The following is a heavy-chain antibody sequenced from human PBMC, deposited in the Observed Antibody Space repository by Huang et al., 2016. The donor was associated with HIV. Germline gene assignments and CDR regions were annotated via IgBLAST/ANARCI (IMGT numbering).Heavy chain of an antibody. Sequence: QVQLVQSGAEVKKPGASVKVSCKPSGYTFADYFIQWVRQAPGQGLEWMAWLNPKNGATNYAQKFLGRVTVTGDTSINTAYMEFSGLTSDDTANYYCTRDGVAPDEEFDYWGQGTLIIVSS. D-gene: IGHD5-12*01. CDR1: GYTFADYF. CDR2: LNPKNGAT. J-gene: IGHJ4*02. V-gene: IGHV1-2*02. CDR3: TRDGVAPDEEFDY.